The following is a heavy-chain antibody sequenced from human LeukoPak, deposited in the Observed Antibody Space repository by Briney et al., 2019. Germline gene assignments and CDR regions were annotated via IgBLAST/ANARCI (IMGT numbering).Heavy chain of an antibody. Sequence: SETVSLTCAVYGGSFSGYYWSWIRQPPGKGLEWIGEINHSGSTNYNPSLKSRVTISVDTSKNQFSLKLSSVTAADTAVYYCARPMGYGSGSYYSYFDYWGQGTLVTVSS. V-gene: IGHV4-34*01. J-gene: IGHJ4*02. CDR3: ARPMGYGSGSYYSYFDY. CDR2: INHSGST. D-gene: IGHD3-10*01. CDR1: GGSFSGYY.